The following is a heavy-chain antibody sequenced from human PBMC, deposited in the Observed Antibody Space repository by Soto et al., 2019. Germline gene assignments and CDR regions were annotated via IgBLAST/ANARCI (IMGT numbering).Heavy chain of an antibody. V-gene: IGHV3-30-3*01. CDR1: GFTFSSYA. J-gene: IGHJ4*02. CDR3: ARPSSGYSYGYPPFDY. Sequence: GGSLRLSCAASGFTFSSYAMHWVRQAPGKGLEWVAVISYDGSNKYYADSVKGRFTISRDNSKNTLYLQMNSLRAEDTAVYYCARPSSGYSYGYPPFDYWGQGTLVTVSS. CDR2: ISYDGSNK. D-gene: IGHD5-18*01.